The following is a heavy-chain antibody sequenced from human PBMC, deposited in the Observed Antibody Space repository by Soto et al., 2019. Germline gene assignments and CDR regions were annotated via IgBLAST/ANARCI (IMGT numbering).Heavy chain of an antibody. CDR2: ISAYNGNT. D-gene: IGHD2-15*01. CDR1: GYTFTSYG. Sequence: ASVKVSCKASGYTFTSYGISWVRQAPGQRLEWMGWISAYNGNTNYAQKLQGRVTMTTDTSTSTAYMELRSLRSDDTAVYYCGRKLGYCSGGSCYAENWFDPWGQGTLVTVSS. CDR3: GRKLGYCSGGSCYAENWFDP. V-gene: IGHV1-18*01. J-gene: IGHJ5*02.